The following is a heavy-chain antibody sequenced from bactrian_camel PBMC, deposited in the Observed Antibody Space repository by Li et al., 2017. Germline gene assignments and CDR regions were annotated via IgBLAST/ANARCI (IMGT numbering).Heavy chain of an antibody. J-gene: IGHJ4*01. D-gene: IGHD3*01. CDR1: GSTYMTEC. CDR2: IMTGRGTT. Sequence: HVQLVESGGGSVKAGGSLRLSCEASGSTYMTECIGWFRQVPGKERDWVASIMTGRGTTYYADSVKGRFSISQVNGNVYLQMNALKPDDSALYYCAADEGVYCYTLQTTLADFSLFTYWSQGTQVTVS. V-gene: IGHV3S1*01. CDR3: AADEGVYCYTLQTTLADFSLFTY.